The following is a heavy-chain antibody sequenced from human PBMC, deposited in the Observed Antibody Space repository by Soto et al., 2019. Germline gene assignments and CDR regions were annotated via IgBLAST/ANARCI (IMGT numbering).Heavy chain of an antibody. Sequence: ASVKVSCKASGGTFSSYAISWVRQAPGQGLEWMGGIIPIFGTANDAHKFQGRVTINADESTSTAYMELSSLRSEDTAVYYCARAGGTGFVSRRYSYGRDNWFDPWGQGTLVTVSS. D-gene: IGHD5-18*01. V-gene: IGHV1-69*13. J-gene: IGHJ5*02. CDR2: IIPIFGTA. CDR1: GGTFSSYA. CDR3: ARAGGTGFVSRRYSYGRDNWFDP.